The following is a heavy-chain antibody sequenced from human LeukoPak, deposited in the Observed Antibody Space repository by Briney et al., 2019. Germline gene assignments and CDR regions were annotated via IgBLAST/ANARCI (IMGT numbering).Heavy chain of an antibody. CDR1: GFTFSSHS. J-gene: IGHJ4*02. CDR3: ARDSRTTGTMSGYFDY. CDR2: ISSSSSDI. V-gene: IGHV3-21*01. Sequence: GGSLRLSCAASGFTFSSHSLNWVRQAPGKGLEWVSSISSSSSDIYYAVSVKGRFTISRDNAKNSLYLQMNSLRAEDTAVYFCARDSRTTGTMSGYFDYWGQGTLVTVSS. D-gene: IGHD1-1*01.